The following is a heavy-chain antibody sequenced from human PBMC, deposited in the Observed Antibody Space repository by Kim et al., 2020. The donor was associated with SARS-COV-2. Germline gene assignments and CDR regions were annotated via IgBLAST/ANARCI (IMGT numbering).Heavy chain of an antibody. V-gene: IGHV1-3*01. CDR3: AREGIAAAGTILYYFDY. CDR1: GYTFTSYA. Sequence: ASVKVSCKASGYTFTSYAMHWVRQAPGQRLEWMGWINAGNGNTKYSQKFQGRVTITRDTSASTAYMELSSLRSEDTAVYYCAREGIAAAGTILYYFDYWGQGPLVTVSS. J-gene: IGHJ4*02. CDR2: INAGNGNT. D-gene: IGHD6-13*01.